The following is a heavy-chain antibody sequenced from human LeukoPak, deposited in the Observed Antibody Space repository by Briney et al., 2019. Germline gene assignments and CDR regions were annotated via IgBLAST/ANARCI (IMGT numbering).Heavy chain of an antibody. CDR3: ARQGAAAGTGWFDP. CDR2: IYYSGST. Sequence: SETLSLTCTVSGASISSGYYWSWIRPAPGKGLEWIGYIYYSGSTNYNPSLKSRVTISVDTSKNQFSLKLSSVTAADTAVYYCARQGAAAGTGWFDPWGQGTLVTVSS. J-gene: IGHJ5*02. V-gene: IGHV4-59*08. D-gene: IGHD6-13*01. CDR1: GASISSGYY.